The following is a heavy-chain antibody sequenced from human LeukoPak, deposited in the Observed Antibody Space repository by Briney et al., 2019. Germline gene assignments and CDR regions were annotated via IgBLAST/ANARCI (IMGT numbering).Heavy chain of an antibody. D-gene: IGHD3-22*01. CDR3: ARDLNSDSGGYPMGYYYGMDV. V-gene: IGHV4-59*01. CDR2: IYYSGST. CDR1: GGSISSYY. J-gene: IGHJ6*02. Sequence: PSETLSLTCTVSGGSISSYYWSWIRQPPGKGLEWIGYIYYSGSTNYNPSLKSRVTISVDTSKNQFSLKLSSVTAADTAVYYCARDLNSDSGGYPMGYYYGMDVWGQGTTVTVSS.